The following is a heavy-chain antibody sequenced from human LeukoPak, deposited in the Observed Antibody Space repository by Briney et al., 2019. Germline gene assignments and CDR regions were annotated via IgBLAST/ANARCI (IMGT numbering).Heavy chain of an antibody. Sequence: SETLSLTCTVSGGSISSSSYYWGWIRQSPRKGLEWIGSMYYSGSTYYNPSLKSRVTISVDTSKNQFSLKLSSVTAADTAVYYCARVDIVATMNFDYWGQGTLVTVSS. V-gene: IGHV4-39*07. D-gene: IGHD5-12*01. CDR1: GGSISSSSYY. CDR2: MYYSGST. J-gene: IGHJ4*02. CDR3: ARVDIVATMNFDY.